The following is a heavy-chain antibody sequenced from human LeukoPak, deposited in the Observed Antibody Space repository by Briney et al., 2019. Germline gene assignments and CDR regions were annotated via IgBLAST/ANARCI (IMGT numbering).Heavy chain of an antibody. Sequence: GGSLRLSCAASGFTFSNYWMSWVRQAPGRGLEWVANIKQDGNDKYYVYSVKGRFAMSRDNAKNSLYLQMNSLRAEDTAVYYRARRRGSYSFDYWGQGILVTVSS. V-gene: IGHV3-7*01. CDR3: ARRRGSYSFDY. CDR1: GFTFSNYW. J-gene: IGHJ4*02. D-gene: IGHD1-26*01. CDR2: IKQDGNDK.